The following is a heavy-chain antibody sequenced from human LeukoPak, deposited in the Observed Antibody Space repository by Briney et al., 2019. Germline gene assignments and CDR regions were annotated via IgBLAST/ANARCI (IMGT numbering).Heavy chain of an antibody. Sequence: SETLSLTCTVSGGSISSYYWSWIRQPPGKGLEWIGYIYYSRSTNYNPSLKSRVTISVDTSKNQFSLKLSSVTAADTAVYYCARAVSSNYYGMDVWGQGTTVTVSS. D-gene: IGHD6-13*01. CDR3: ARAVSSNYYGMDV. V-gene: IGHV4-59*01. J-gene: IGHJ6*02. CDR1: GGSISSYY. CDR2: IYYSRST.